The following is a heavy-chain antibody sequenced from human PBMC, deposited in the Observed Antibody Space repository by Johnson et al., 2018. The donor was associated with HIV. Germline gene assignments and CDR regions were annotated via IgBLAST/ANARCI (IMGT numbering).Heavy chain of an antibody. Sequence: RSLRLSCAASGFIFSSYGIHWVRQAPGKGLEWVAFIQYDGSNKHYADSVKGRFTISRDDSKNSLYLQMNSLNTEYTAVYYCTRPGDYDAFDIWGQGTMVIVSS. CDR2: IQYDGSNK. V-gene: IGHV3-33*08. CDR3: TRPGDYDAFDI. J-gene: IGHJ3*02. D-gene: IGHD4-17*01. CDR1: GFIFSSYG.